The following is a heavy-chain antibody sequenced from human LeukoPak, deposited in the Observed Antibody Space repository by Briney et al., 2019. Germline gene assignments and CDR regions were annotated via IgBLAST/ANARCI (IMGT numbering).Heavy chain of an antibody. CDR3: ARDRDSSGWYDY. D-gene: IGHD6-19*01. J-gene: IGHJ4*02. V-gene: IGHV4-59*01. Sequence: SETLSLTCTVSGGSISSYYWSWIRQPPGKGLEWIGYIYYSGSTNYNPSLKSRVTISVDTSKNQFSLKLSSVTDADTAVYYCARDRDSSGWYDYWGQGTLVSVSS. CDR1: GGSISSYY. CDR2: IYYSGST.